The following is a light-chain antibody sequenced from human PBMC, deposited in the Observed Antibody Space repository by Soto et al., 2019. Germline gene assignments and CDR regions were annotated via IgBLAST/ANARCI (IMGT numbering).Light chain of an antibody. CDR2: KAS. CDR1: QSISSW. V-gene: IGKV1-5*03. J-gene: IGKJ1*01. CDR3: QQYNSYWT. Sequence: DIQMTQSPSTLSPSLGDRVAITCRASQSISSWLAWYQQKPGKAPKLLIYKASSLESGVPSRFSGGGSGTEFTLTISSLQPDDLATYYCQQYNSYWTFGQGTKVDIK.